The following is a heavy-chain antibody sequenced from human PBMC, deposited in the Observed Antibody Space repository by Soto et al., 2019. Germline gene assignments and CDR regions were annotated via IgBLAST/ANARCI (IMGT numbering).Heavy chain of an antibody. CDR3: AINVDTAMLLFDN. D-gene: IGHD5-18*01. CDR1: GGTFSSYA. Sequence: QVQLVQSGAEVKKPGSSVKVSCKAYGGTFSSYAISWVRQAPGQGLEWMGGIIPIFGTANYAQKFQGRVTITADESTSTAYMELSSLRSEHTAVYYCAINVDTAMLLFDNWGQLTIVTVSS. CDR2: IIPIFGTA. J-gene: IGHJ4*02. V-gene: IGHV1-69*12.